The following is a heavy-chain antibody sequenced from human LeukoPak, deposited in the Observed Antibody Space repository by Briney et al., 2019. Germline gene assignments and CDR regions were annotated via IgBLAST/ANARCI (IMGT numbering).Heavy chain of an antibody. CDR3: ARWDGDSGNY. J-gene: IGHJ4*02. Sequence: GASVKVSCKASGGAFSSYAISWVRQAPGQGLDWMGRIIPILGIANYAQKLQGRVTITADKSTSTAYMELSSLRSEDTAVYYCARWDGDSGNYWGQGTLVTVSS. CDR1: GGAFSSYA. V-gene: IGHV1-69*04. CDR2: IIPILGIA. D-gene: IGHD4-17*01.